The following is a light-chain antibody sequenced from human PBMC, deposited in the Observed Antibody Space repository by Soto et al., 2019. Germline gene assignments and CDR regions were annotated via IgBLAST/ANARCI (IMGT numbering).Light chain of an antibody. V-gene: IGKV1-12*01. J-gene: IGKJ3*01. Sequence: IQMTQSPSSVSASVGDTVTLSCQTSHGVSGWLAWYQQKPGKAPTLLIYTVSNLQSGVPSRFIGSGSGTDFSLTIPNLQPEDFATYFCQQGKTFPFTFCPVTKVEVK. CDR2: TVS. CDR3: QQGKTFPFT. CDR1: HGVSGW.